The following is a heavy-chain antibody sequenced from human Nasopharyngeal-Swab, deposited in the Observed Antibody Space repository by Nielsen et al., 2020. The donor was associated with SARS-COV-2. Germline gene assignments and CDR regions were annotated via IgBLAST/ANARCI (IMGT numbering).Heavy chain of an antibody. CDR1: GYSFTSYW. CDR3: ARHLPVQQLVYY. Sequence: KVSCKGSGYSFTSYWISWVRQMPGKGLEWMGRIDPSDSYTNYSPSFQGHVTISADKSISTAYLQWSSLKASDTAMYYCARHLPVQQLVYYWGQGTLVTVSS. CDR2: IDPSDSYT. J-gene: IGHJ4*02. V-gene: IGHV5-10-1*01. D-gene: IGHD6-13*01.